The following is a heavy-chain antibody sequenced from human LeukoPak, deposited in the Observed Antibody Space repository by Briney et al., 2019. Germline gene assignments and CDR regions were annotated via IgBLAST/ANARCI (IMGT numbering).Heavy chain of an antibody. CDR2: IWYDGNNK. V-gene: IGHV3-33*01. CDR1: GFSFSTYG. CDR3: ARAPPYCSGGACYFDY. Sequence: GGSLRLSCAASGFSFSTYGMHWVRQAPGKGLEWVAVIWYDGNNKYYADSVKGRFTISRDNSKKTLFLQMNSLRAEDSAVYYCARAPPYCSGGACYFDYWGQGTLVTVSS. D-gene: IGHD2-15*01. J-gene: IGHJ4*02.